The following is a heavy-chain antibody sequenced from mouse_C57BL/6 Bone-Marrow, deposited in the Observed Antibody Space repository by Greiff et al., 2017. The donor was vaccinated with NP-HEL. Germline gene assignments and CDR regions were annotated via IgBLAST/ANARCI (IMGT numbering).Heavy chain of an antibody. Sequence: QVQLQQPGAELVRPGTSVKLSCKASGYTFTSYWMHWVKQRPGQGLEWIGVIDPSDSYTNYNQKFKGKATLTVDTSSSTAYMQLSSLTSEDSAVDYCARRRLRRDWYFDVWGTGTTVTVSS. CDR3: ARRRLRRDWYFDV. V-gene: IGHV1-59*01. D-gene: IGHD2-2*01. J-gene: IGHJ1*03. CDR1: GYTFTSYW. CDR2: IDPSDSYT.